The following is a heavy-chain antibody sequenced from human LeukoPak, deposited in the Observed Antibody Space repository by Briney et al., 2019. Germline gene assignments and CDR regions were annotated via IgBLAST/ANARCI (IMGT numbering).Heavy chain of an antibody. J-gene: IGHJ4*02. D-gene: IGHD4-17*01. CDR1: GFTFSKAR. CDR2: IKSKTDGGTT. Sequence: GGSLRLSCAASGFTFSKARMSWVRQAPGKGLEWVGRIKSKTDGGTTDYAAPVKGRFTISRDDSKNTLYLQMNSLKTEDTAVYYCTTRGTTVTRTLRFDYWGQGTLVTVSS. CDR3: TTRGTTVTRTLRFDY. V-gene: IGHV3-15*01.